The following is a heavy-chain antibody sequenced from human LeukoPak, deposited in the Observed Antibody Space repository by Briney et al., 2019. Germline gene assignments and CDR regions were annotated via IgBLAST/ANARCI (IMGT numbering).Heavy chain of an antibody. CDR2: IKQDGGEK. CDR1: GFTFSSYW. J-gene: IGHJ4*01. D-gene: IGHD6-13*01. Sequence: GGSLRLSCAASGFTFSSYWMNWVRQAPGKGLEWVASIKQDGGEKSYVDSVKGRFTISRDNAKNSLYLQMSSLRAEDTAVYYCARDGTAAGLYFDLWGQGTLVPVSS. V-gene: IGHV3-7*01. CDR3: ARDGTAAGLYFDL.